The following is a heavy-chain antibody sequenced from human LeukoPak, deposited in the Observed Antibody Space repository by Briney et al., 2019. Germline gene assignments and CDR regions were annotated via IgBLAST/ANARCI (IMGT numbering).Heavy chain of an antibody. V-gene: IGHV4-34*01. CDR1: GGSFSGYY. CDR3: ARVSGPYYDFWSGYLAPSWFDP. CDR2: INHSGST. D-gene: IGHD3-3*01. Sequence: SETLSLTCAVYGGSFSGYYWSWIRQPPGKGLEWIGEINHSGSTNYNPSLKSRVTISVDTSKNQFSLKLSSVTAADTAVYYCARVSGPYYDFWSGYLAPSWFDPWGQGTLVTVSS. J-gene: IGHJ5*02.